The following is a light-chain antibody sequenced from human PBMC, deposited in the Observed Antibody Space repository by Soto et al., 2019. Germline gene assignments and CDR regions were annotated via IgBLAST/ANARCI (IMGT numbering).Light chain of an antibody. CDR2: AAS. V-gene: IGKV1-6*01. Sequence: AIQMTQSPSSLSASVGDRVTITCRASQGIRNDLGWYQQKPGQAPKLLIFAASSLQVGVPSRFSGSGSGTDFTLTISSLQPEDFATYYCLPNSDYPPTVGPGTQVDIK. J-gene: IGKJ3*01. CDR3: LPNSDYPPT. CDR1: QGIRND.